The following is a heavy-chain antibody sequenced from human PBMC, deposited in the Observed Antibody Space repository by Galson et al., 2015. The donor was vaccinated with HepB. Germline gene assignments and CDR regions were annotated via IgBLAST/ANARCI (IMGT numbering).Heavy chain of an antibody. CDR1: RFNFRSYA. Sequence: SLRLSCAASRFNFRSYAMHWVRQAPGKGLEWVAVLSYDGTDKHYADSVKGRFTISRDNSKNTLFLQMSSLRPEDTAVYYCARERWDAFDIWGQGTLVTVSS. CDR3: ARERWDAFDI. J-gene: IGHJ3*02. CDR2: LSYDGTDK. V-gene: IGHV3-30-3*01.